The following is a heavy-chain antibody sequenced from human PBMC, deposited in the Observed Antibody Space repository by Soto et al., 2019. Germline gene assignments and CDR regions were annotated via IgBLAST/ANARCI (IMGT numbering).Heavy chain of an antibody. V-gene: IGHV3-21*01. D-gene: IGHD3-10*01. J-gene: IGHJ5*02. CDR2: ISSSSSYI. CDR1: GFTFSSYS. CDR3: ASGSGRHHNWFDP. Sequence: GGSLRLSCAASGFTFSSYSMNWVRQAPGKGLEWVSSISSSSSYIYYADSVKGRFTISRDNAKNSLYLQMNSLRAEDTAVYYCASGSGRHHNWFDPWGQGTLVTVSS.